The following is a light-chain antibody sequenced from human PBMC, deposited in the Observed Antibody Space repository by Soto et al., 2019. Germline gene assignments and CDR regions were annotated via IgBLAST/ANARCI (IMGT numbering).Light chain of an antibody. CDR2: DNN. J-gene: IGLJ2*01. CDR1: SSNIGNNY. CDR3: ATWDYSLTGEV. V-gene: IGLV1-51*01. Sequence: QSVLTQPPSVSAAPGQKVTISCSGSSSNIGNNYVSWYQQLPGTAPKLLIYDNNTRPSGIPDRFSGSKSGTSGTLDITGLQTGDEADYYCATWDYSLTGEVFGGGTKLTVL.